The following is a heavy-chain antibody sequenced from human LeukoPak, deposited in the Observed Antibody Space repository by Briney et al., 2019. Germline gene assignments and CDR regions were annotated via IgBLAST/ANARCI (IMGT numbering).Heavy chain of an antibody. D-gene: IGHD3-10*01. J-gene: IGHJ3*02. CDR3: ARVRITMVRGVKHDAFDI. Sequence: GGSLRLSCAASGFTFSDHYMDWVRQAPGKGLEWVGRTRNKANRYTTEYAASVKGRFTISRGDSKNSLYLQMNSLKTEDTAVYYCARVRITMVRGVKHDAFDIWGQGTMVTVSS. V-gene: IGHV3-72*01. CDR2: TRNKANRYTT. CDR1: GFTFSDHY.